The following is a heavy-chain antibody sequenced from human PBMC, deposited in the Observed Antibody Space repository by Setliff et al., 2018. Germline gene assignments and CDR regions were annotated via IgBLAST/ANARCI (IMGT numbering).Heavy chain of an antibody. Sequence: PGGSLRLSCAASGFTFSTYRMHWVRQAPGKGLEWVAVIWGDGGTKYHADSVKGRFTISRDNSKNTLYLQMNSLRPEDTAVYYCARTCSGGGCYAGLESWGQGTPVTVPQ. CDR3: ARTCSGGGCYAGLES. CDR2: IWGDGGTK. CDR1: GFTFSTYR. D-gene: IGHD2-15*01. V-gene: IGHV3-33*08. J-gene: IGHJ4*02.